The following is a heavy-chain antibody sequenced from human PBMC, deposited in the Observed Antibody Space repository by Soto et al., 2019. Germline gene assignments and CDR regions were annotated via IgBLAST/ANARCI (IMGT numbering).Heavy chain of an antibody. V-gene: IGHV3-30*18. CDR2: ISYDGSNK. CDR3: AKDRSSSGWYTAEYFQH. Sequence: SGGSLRLSCAASGFTFSSYGMHWVRQAPGKGLEWVAVISYDGSNKYYADSVKGRFTISRDNSKNTLYLQMNSLRAEDTAVYYCAKDRSSSGWYTAEYFQHWGQGT. CDR1: GFTFSSYG. D-gene: IGHD6-19*01. J-gene: IGHJ1*01.